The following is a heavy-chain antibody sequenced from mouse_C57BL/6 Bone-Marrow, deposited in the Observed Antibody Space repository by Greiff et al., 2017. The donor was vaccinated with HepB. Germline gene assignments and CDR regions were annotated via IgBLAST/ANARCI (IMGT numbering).Heavy chain of an antibody. CDR3: ARDDGYFFFAY. CDR1: GFTFSDYY. Sequence: EVQLVESEGGLVQPGSSMKLSCTASGFTFSDYYMAWVRQVPEKGLEWVANINYDGSSTYYLDSLKSRFIISRDNAKNILYLQMSSLKSEDTATYYCARDDGYFFFAYWGQGTLVTVSA. CDR2: INYDGSST. J-gene: IGHJ3*01. D-gene: IGHD2-3*01. V-gene: IGHV5-16*01.